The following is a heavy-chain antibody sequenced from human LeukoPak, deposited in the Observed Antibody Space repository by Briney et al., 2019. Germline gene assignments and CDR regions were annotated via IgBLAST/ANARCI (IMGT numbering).Heavy chain of an antibody. CDR3: ARDSMMITFEGVIVNTHYFDY. D-gene: IGHD3-16*02. CDR2: IIPIFGTA. V-gene: IGHV1-69*06. CDR1: GGTFSSYA. J-gene: IGHJ4*02. Sequence: GASVKVSCKASGGTFSSYAISWVRQAPGQGLEWMGGIIPIFGTANYAQKFQGRVTITADKSTSTAYMELSSLRSEDTAVYYCARDSMMITFEGVIVNTHYFDYWGQGTLVTVSS.